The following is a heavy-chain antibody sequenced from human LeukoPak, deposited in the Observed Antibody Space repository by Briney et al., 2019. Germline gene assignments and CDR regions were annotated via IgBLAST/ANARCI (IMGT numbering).Heavy chain of an antibody. CDR1: GFTFSSYW. CDR2: ISYDGSNK. CDR3: AREKGGLRRPLDI. V-gene: IGHV3-30-3*01. J-gene: IGHJ3*02. D-gene: IGHD3-16*01. Sequence: GGSLRLSCAASGFTFSSYWMSWVRQAPGKGLEWVAVISYDGSNKYYADSVKGRFTISRDNSKNTLYLQMNSLRAEDTAVYYCAREKGGLRRPLDIWGQGTMVTVSS.